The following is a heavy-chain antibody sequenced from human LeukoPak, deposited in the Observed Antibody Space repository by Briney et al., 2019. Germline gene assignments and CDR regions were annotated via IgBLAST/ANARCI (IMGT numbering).Heavy chain of an antibody. Sequence: TGGSLRLSCAASGFTLSNYPMHWVRQAPGNGLEWVSGISGSGGNTYYADSVKGRFTISRDNSRDTLSLQMNSLRAEDTALYYCAKGFYASGSSLSALNYYGQGTLVTVSS. D-gene: IGHD3-10*01. V-gene: IGHV3-23*01. CDR2: ISGSGGNT. CDR3: AKGFYASGSSLSALNY. J-gene: IGHJ4*02. CDR1: GFTLSNYP.